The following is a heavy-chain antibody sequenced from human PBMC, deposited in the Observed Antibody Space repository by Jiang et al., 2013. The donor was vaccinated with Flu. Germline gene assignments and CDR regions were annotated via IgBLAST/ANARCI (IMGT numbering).Heavy chain of an antibody. CDR2: IYYSGST. J-gene: IGHJ4*02. CDR3: ARCGWRSHNDY. Sequence: GPGLVKPSETLSLTCTIPGGSLSSSSYYWGWIRQHPGKGLEWIGYIYYSGSTYYNPSLKSRVTISVDTSKNQFSLKLSSVTAADTAVYYCARCGWRSHNDYWGQGTLVTVSS. V-gene: IGHV4-31*03. CDR1: GGSLSSSSYY. D-gene: IGHD3-16*01.